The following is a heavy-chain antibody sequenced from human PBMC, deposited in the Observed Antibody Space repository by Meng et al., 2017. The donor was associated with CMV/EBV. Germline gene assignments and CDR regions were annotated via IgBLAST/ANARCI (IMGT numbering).Heavy chain of an antibody. CDR3: ARDPGDFWSGYNAIYYYYGMDV. V-gene: IGHV1-18*01. CDR2: ISAYNGNT. CDR1: GYTFTSYG. D-gene: IGHD3-3*01. Sequence: ASVKVSCKASGYTFTSYGISWVRQAPGQGLEWMGWISAYNGNTNYAQKFQGRVTMTTDTSTSTAYMEPRSLRSDDTAVYYCARDPGDFWSGYNAIYYYYGMDVWGQGTTVTVSS. J-gene: IGHJ6*02.